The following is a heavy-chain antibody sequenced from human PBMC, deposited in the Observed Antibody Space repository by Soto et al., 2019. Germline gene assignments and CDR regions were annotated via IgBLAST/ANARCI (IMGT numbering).Heavy chain of an antibody. D-gene: IGHD3-22*01. V-gene: IGHV4-39*01. Sequence: PSETLSLTCTVSGCSIRSSSYYWGWIRQPPGKGLEWIGSIYYSGSTYYNPSLKSRVTISVDTSKNQFSLKLSSVTAADTAVYYCARQEDSSGYLFDYWGQGTLVTVSS. CDR1: GCSIRSSSYY. CDR3: ARQEDSSGYLFDY. J-gene: IGHJ4*02. CDR2: IYYSGST.